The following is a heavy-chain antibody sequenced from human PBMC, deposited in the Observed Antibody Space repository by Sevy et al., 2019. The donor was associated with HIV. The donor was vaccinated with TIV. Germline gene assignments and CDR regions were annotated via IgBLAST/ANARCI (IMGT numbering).Heavy chain of an antibody. Sequence: SETLSLTCSVSGASISRTFYFWGWIRQPPGKGLEWIANFYYTGTTYYNPSLKSRVTLSVDMSENQLSLKLGSVTAADTAVYYCARSMAYAGSPLHFWFDPWGQGTLVTVSS. V-gene: IGHV4-39*01. CDR3: ARSMAYAGSPLHFWFDP. D-gene: IGHD3-3*02. CDR2: FYYTGTT. CDR1: GASISRTFYF. J-gene: IGHJ5*02.